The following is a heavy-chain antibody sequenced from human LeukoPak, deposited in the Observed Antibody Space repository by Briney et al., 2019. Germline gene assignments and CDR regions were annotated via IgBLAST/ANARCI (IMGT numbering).Heavy chain of an antibody. D-gene: IGHD3-22*01. CDR2: ISYDGSNK. CDR1: GFTFSSYA. Sequence: GGSLRLSCAASGFTFSSYAMHWVRQAPGKGLEWVAVISYDGSNKYYADSVKGRFTISRDNYKNRLYLQMNSLRAEDTAVYHCATDREYYDSSGYYNFDYWGQGTLVTVSS. J-gene: IGHJ4*02. CDR3: ATDREYYDSSGYYNFDY. V-gene: IGHV3-30-3*01.